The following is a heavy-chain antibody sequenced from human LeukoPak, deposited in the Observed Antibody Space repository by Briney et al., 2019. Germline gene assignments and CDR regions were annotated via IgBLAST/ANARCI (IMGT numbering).Heavy chain of an antibody. D-gene: IGHD3-9*01. Sequence: GGSLRLSCAASGFTFSSYAMSWVRQAPGKGLEWVANIKQDGSEKYYVGSVKGRFTISRDNAKNSLYLQMNSLRAEDTAVYYCARDNSLYYDILTGSFEGYWGQGTLVTVSS. CDR3: ARDNSLYYDILTGSFEGY. V-gene: IGHV3-7*01. CDR2: IKQDGSEK. J-gene: IGHJ4*02. CDR1: GFTFSSYA.